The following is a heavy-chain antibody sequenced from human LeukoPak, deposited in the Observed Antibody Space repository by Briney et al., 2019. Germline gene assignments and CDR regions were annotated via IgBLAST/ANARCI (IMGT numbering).Heavy chain of an antibody. D-gene: IGHD5-12*01. V-gene: IGHV4-30-4*01. CDR3: ARSTHSGYDPLGY. J-gene: IGHJ4*02. CDR1: GGSISSGDYY. Sequence: PSQTLSLTCTVSGGSISSGDYYWSWVRQPPGKGLEWIGYIYYSGSTYYNPSLKSRATISVDTSKNQFSLKLSSVTAADTAVYYCARSTHSGYDPLGYWGQGTLVTVSS. CDR2: IYYSGST.